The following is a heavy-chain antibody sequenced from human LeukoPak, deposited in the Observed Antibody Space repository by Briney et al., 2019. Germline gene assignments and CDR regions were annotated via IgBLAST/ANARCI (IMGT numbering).Heavy chain of an antibody. CDR2: IIPIFGTA. V-gene: IGHV1-69*13. J-gene: IGHJ4*02. CDR3: AIVLGVGLVPNFDL. CDR1: GGTFSSYA. Sequence: SVKVSCKASGGTFSSYAISWVRQAPGQGLEWMGGIIPIFGTANYAQKFQGRVTITADESTSTAYMELSSLRSEDTAVYYCAIVLGVGLVPNFDLWGQGSLVTVSS. D-gene: IGHD6-19*01.